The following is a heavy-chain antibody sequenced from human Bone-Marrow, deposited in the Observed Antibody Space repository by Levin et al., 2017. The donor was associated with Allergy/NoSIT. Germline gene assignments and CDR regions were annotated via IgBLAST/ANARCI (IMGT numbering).Heavy chain of an antibody. V-gene: IGHV4-61*01. D-gene: IGHD4-17*01. Sequence: SQTLSLTCSVSGGSVRGENYYWSWIRQPPGQRLEWIGYISYSGSTTYSPSLESRVTISLGASENQFSLRLNSLTGADTAVYYCARDHGDSSDAFAIWGQGTMVTVSS. CDR1: GGSVRGENYY. CDR3: ARDHGDSSDAFAI. J-gene: IGHJ3*02. CDR2: ISYSGST.